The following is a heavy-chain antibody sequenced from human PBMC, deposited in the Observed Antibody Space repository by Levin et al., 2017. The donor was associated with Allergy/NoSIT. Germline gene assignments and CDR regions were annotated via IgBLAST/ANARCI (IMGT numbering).Heavy chain of an antibody. CDR3: AKVNYYDSSGYYDY. Sequence: GGSLRLSCAASGFTFSSYGMHWVRQAPGKGLEWVAVISHDGGNQDYGDSVKGRFTISRDNSKNTVYLQMNSLRAEDTAVYYCAKVNYYDSSGYYDYWGQGTLVTVSS. CDR1: GFTFSSYG. V-gene: IGHV3-30*18. J-gene: IGHJ4*02. D-gene: IGHD3-22*01. CDR2: ISHDGGNQ.